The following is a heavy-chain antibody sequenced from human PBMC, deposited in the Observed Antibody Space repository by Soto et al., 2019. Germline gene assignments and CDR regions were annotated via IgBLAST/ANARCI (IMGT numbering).Heavy chain of an antibody. V-gene: IGHV3-30-3*01. CDR1: GFTFSSYA. CDR2: ISYDGSNK. D-gene: IGHD2-2*01. Sequence: QVQLVESGGGVVQPGRSLRLSCAASGFTFSSYAMHWVRQAPGKGLEWVAVISYDGSNKYYADSVKGRFTISRDNSKNTLYLQMNSLRAEDTAVYYCARVILSVFDIVVVPAAMDYYYYGMDVWGQGTTVTVSS. CDR3: ARVILSVFDIVVVPAAMDYYYYGMDV. J-gene: IGHJ6*02.